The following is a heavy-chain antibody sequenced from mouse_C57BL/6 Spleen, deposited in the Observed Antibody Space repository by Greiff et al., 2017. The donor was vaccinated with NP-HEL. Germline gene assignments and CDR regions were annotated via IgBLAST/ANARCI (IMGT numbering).Heavy chain of an antibody. D-gene: IGHD2-14*01. CDR3: ARSGYDGYYAMDY. CDR2: IYPGSGNT. Sequence: QVQLQQSGAELVRPGASVKLSCKASGYTFTDYYINWVKQRPGQGLEWIARIYPGSGNTYYNEKFKGKATLTAEKSSSTAYMQLSSLTSEDSAVYFCARSGYDGYYAMDYWGQGTSVTVSS. J-gene: IGHJ4*01. CDR1: GYTFTDYY. V-gene: IGHV1-76*01.